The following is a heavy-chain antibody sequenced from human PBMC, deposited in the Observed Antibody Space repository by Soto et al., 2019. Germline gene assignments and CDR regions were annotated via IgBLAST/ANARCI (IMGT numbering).Heavy chain of an antibody. D-gene: IGHD5-12*01. CDR3: ARDRVSTGGSDADY. V-gene: IGHV1-18*01. CDR1: GYTFSNYA. J-gene: IGHJ4*02. CDR2: INTGSGYT. Sequence: QVHLVQSGAEVKKPGSSVRVSCKTSGYTFSNYAISWVRQAPGQGLEWMGWINTGSGYTNYAHDRVTMPKDASTYTAYLEVTRLRSDDTAMYCCARDRVSTGGSDADYWGQGTGVTVSS.